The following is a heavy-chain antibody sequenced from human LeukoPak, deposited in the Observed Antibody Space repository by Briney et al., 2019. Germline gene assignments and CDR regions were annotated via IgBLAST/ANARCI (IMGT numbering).Heavy chain of an antibody. D-gene: IGHD3-10*01. CDR1: GFTFSTYT. J-gene: IGHJ4*02. V-gene: IGHV3-23*01. Sequence: GGSLRLSCAASGFTFSTYTMAWVRQAPGGGLEWVSGIGGDGGGGTYYADSVRGRFAISRDNSKSTLYLQMNSLRVEDTAVYYCVKDFGRNLGGPGYWGRGTLVTVSS. CDR2: IGGDGGGGT. CDR3: VKDFGRNLGGPGY.